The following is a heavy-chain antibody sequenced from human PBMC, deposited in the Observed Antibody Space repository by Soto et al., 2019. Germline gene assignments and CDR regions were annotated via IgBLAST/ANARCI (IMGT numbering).Heavy chain of an antibody. CDR2: TGPIFGQT. J-gene: IGHJ3*02. CDR1: GGSFNNYA. Sequence: QVQLVQSGAEVKKPGSSVKVSCRASGGSFNNYAINWVRQAPGQGLEWLGGTGPIFGQTNYAQNFQGRVTITADESTSTAYMELSSLRSEDTAVYYCARERYRDAFDIWGQGTMVTVSS. V-gene: IGHV1-69*01. CDR3: ARERYRDAFDI. D-gene: IGHD1-1*01.